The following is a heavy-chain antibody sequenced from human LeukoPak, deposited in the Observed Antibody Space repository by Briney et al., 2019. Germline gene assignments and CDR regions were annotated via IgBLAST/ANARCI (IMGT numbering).Heavy chain of an antibody. J-gene: IGHJ5*02. Sequence: GIIPIFGTANSAQNFHGRVTINTEESTSTDYMELSSLRSEDTAVYYCARDSGSYYVDWFDPWGQGTLVTVSA. CDR2: IIPIFGTA. V-gene: IGHV1-69*05. D-gene: IGHD1-26*01. CDR3: ARDSGSYYVDWFDP.